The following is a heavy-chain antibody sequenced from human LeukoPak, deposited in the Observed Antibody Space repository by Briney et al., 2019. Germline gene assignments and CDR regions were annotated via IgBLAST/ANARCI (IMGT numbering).Heavy chain of an antibody. D-gene: IGHD3-9*01. V-gene: IGHV3-23*01. J-gene: IGHJ3*02. CDR2: ISGSGGST. Sequence: GGSLRLSCAASGFTFSSYAMSWVLQAPGKGLEWVSAISGSGGSTYYADSVKGRFTISRDNSKNTLYLQMNSLRAEDTAVYYCAKDPLRYFDWLLGEAFDIWGQGTMVTVSS. CDR3: AKDPLRYFDWLLGEAFDI. CDR1: GFTFSSYA.